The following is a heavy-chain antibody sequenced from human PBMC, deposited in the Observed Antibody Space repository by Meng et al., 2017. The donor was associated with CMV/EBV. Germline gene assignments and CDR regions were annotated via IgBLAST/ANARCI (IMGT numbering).Heavy chain of an antibody. J-gene: IGHJ4*02. D-gene: IGHD3-16*01. CDR3: AVNVGGAFDY. Sequence: QVQLTRSVPGSGTAPPPPYLTCAISGASVSSNSAAWNWIRQSPSRGLEWLGRTYYRSKWYNDYAVSVKSRITINPDTSKNQFSLQLNSVTPEDTAVYYCAVNVGGAFDYWGQGTLVTVSS. V-gene: IGHV6-1*01. CDR1: GASVSSNSAA. CDR2: TYYRSKWYN.